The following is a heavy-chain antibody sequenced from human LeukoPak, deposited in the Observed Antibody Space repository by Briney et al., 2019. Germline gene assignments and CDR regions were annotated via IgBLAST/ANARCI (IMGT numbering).Heavy chain of an antibody. CDR3: ARDSSGPAF. CDR2: IYSGGGA. D-gene: IGHD3-22*01. Sequence: GGSLRLSCAASGFSVSNSYMSWVRQAPGKGLDWVSVIYSGGGAFHSDSVKGRFTVSGDYSKNTLYLQMNNLRADDTAVYYCARDSSGPAFWGQGTLVTVSS. CDR1: GFSVSNSY. J-gene: IGHJ4*02. V-gene: IGHV3-53*01.